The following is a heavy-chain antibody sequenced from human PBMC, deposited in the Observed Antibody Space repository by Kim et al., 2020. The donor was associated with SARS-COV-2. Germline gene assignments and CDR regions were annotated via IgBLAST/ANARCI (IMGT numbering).Heavy chain of an antibody. V-gene: IGHV3-15*01. CDR3: TTEGYYYDSSPDY. J-gene: IGHJ4*02. D-gene: IGHD3-22*01. Sequence: YAAPVKGRFTISRDDSKNTLYLQMNSLKTEDTAVYYCTTEGYYYDSSPDYWGQGTLVTVSS.